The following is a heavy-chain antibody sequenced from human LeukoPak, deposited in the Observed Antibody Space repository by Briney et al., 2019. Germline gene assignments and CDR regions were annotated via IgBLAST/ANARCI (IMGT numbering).Heavy chain of an antibody. CDR2: ISSSSSYI. J-gene: IGHJ3*02. CDR3: ASSAPSDI. CDR1: GFTFSSYS. Sequence: AGGSLRLSCAASGFTFSSYSMDWVRQAPGKGLEWVSSISSSSSYIYYADSVKGRFTISRDNAKHSLYLQMNSLRAEDTAVYYCASSAPSDIWGRGTMVTVS. V-gene: IGHV3-21*01.